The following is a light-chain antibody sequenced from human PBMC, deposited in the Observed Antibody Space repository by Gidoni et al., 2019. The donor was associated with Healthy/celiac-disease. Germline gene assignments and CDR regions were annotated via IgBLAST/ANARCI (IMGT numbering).Light chain of an antibody. V-gene: IGKV4-1*01. CDR3: QQYYSTLALT. CDR2: WAS. J-gene: IGKJ4*01. CDR1: QSVLFSSNNKNY. Sequence: VMTQSPDALSVSLGERATINCKSSQSVLFSSNNKNYLAWCQQKPGQPPKLLIYWASTRESGVPDRFSGSGSGTDFTLTISSLQAEDVAVYYCQQYYSTLALTFXGXTKVEIK.